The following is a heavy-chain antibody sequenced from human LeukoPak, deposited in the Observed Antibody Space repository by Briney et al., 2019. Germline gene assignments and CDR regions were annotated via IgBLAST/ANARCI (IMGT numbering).Heavy chain of an antibody. D-gene: IGHD6-19*01. Sequence: GASVKVSCKASGYTFTSYAMHWVRQAPGQRLEWMGWINAGNGNTKYSQKFQGRVTITRDTSASTAYMELSSLRSEDTDVYYCARVLAVAGSPGGYYYYGMDVWGQGTTVTVSS. V-gene: IGHV1-3*01. CDR1: GYTFTSYA. CDR3: ARVLAVAGSPGGYYYYGMDV. CDR2: INAGNGNT. J-gene: IGHJ6*02.